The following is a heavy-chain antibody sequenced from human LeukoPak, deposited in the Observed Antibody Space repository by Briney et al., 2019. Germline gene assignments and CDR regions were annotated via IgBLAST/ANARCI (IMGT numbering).Heavy chain of an antibody. CDR3: ASIDSSGCLYYFDY. Sequence: NPSETLSLTCTVSGGSISSSSYYWGWIRQPPGKGLEWIGSIYYSGSTYYNPSLKSRVTISVDTSKNQFSLKLSSVTAADTAVYYCASIDSSGCLYYFDYWGQGTLVTVSS. J-gene: IGHJ4*02. V-gene: IGHV4-39*01. CDR1: GGSISSSSYY. D-gene: IGHD3-22*01. CDR2: IYYSGST.